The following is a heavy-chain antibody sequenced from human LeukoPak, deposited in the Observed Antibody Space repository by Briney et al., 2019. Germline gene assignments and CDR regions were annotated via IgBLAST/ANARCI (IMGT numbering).Heavy chain of an antibody. CDR1: GFTFSSYA. J-gene: IGHJ5*02. CDR3: AKGSLPTFITIFGVVTP. V-gene: IGHV3-23*01. Sequence: GGSLRLSCAASGFTFSSYAMSWVRQAPGKGLEWVSAISGSGGSTYYADSVKGRFTISRDNSKNTLYLQMNSLRAEDTAVYYCAKGSLPTFITIFGVVTPWGRGTLVTVSS. D-gene: IGHD3-3*01. CDR2: ISGSGGST.